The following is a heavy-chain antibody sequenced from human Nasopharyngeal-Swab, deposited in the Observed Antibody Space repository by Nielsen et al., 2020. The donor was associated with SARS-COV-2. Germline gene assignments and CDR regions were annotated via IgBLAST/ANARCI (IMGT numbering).Heavy chain of an antibody. J-gene: IGHJ6*02. V-gene: IGHV4-39*07. CDR3: ARWSVAQTPQPYGMDV. CDR1: GGSISSSSYY. CDR2: INYSGNT. Sequence: SETLSLTCTVSGGSISSSSYYWGWIRQPPGKGLEWIGNINYSGNTFYNPSLKSRVTISVDTSKNQFSLKLSSVTAADTAVYYCARWSVAQTPQPYGMDVWGQGTTVTVSS. D-gene: IGHD6-19*01.